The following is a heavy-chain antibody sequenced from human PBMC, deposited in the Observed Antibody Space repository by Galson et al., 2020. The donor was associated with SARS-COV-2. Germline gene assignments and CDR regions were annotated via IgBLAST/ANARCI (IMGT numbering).Heavy chain of an antibody. D-gene: IGHD5-12*01. CDR3: ARDEDGYNDF. CDR1: GFRSSSNW. CDR2: IKQDGSDR. J-gene: IGHJ4*02. V-gene: IGHV3-7*01. Sequence: PGGSLRLSCAASGFRSSSNWMSWVRQAPGKGLQWVANIKQDGSDRYYVDSVKGRFTISSDNAKNSVYLQMNNLRVDDTGVYYCARDEDGYNDFWGQGTLVAVSS.